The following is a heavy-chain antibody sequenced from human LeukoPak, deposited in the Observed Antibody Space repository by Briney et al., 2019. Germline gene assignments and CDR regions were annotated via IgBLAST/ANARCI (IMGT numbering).Heavy chain of an antibody. Sequence: SETLSLTCAVYGGSFSGYYWSWIRQPPGKGLEWIGEINHSGSTNYNPSLKSRVTISVDTSKNQFSLKLGSVTAADTAVYYCARMGRFLRYFDYWGQGTLVTVSS. CDR3: ARMGRFLRYFDY. J-gene: IGHJ4*02. V-gene: IGHV4-34*01. CDR2: INHSGST. D-gene: IGHD3-3*01. CDR1: GGSFSGYY.